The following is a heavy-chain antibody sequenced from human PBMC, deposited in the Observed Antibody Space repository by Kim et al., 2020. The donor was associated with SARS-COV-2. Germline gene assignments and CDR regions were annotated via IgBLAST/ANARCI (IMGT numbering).Heavy chain of an antibody. Sequence: ASVKVSCKASGYTFTGYYMHWVRQAPGQGLEWMGWINPNSGGTNYAQKFQGRVTMTRDTSISTAYMELSRLRSDDTAVYYCARAPASYSRGWLYYFDYWGQGTLVTVSS. J-gene: IGHJ4*02. CDR2: INPNSGGT. V-gene: IGHV1-2*02. CDR3: ARAPASYSRGWLYYFDY. CDR1: GYTFTGYY. D-gene: IGHD6-19*01.